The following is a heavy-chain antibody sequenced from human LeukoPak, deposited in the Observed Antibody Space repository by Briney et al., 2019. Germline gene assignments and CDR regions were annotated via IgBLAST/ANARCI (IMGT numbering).Heavy chain of an antibody. D-gene: IGHD6-13*01. Sequence: HPGGSLRLSCAASGFIFSTYAMGWVRQAPGEGLEWVAGISSDGDSTSSADPVKGRFTISRDNSKNTLSLYMTSLRAEDTALYFCAKVGPLRTSWYAFNYWSQGTLVTVSP. CDR2: ISSDGDST. V-gene: IGHV3-23*01. J-gene: IGHJ4*02. CDR3: AKVGPLRTSWYAFNY. CDR1: GFIFSTYA.